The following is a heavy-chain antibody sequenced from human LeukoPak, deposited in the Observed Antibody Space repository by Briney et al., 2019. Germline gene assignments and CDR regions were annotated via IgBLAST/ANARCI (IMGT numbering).Heavy chain of an antibody. CDR3: ARPAYSSSWYYFEY. D-gene: IGHD6-13*01. CDR2: ISNSGGGT. J-gene: IGHJ4*02. CDR1: GFTFSSFA. Sequence: GGSLRLSCAASGFTFSSFAMSWVRLAPGKGLEWVSSISNSGGGTYYAESVKGRFTISRDNSKNTLYLQMSSLRAEDTAIYYRARPAYSSSWYYFEYWGQGTLVTVSS. V-gene: IGHV3-23*01.